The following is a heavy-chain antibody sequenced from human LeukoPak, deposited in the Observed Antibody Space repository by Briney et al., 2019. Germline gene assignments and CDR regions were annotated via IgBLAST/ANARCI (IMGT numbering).Heavy chain of an antibody. J-gene: IGHJ6*03. Sequence: GGSLRLSCAASGFTFDTYNFNWVRQAPGKGLEWVATIRSYSSYRHYGDSVKGRFTISRDDAERSVYLQMDNVRVEDTAVYFCTRYSEVYYYVDVWGTGTTVTVSS. D-gene: IGHD2-21*01. CDR3: TRYSEVYYYVDV. CDR2: IRSYSSYR. CDR1: GFTFDTYN. V-gene: IGHV3-21*01.